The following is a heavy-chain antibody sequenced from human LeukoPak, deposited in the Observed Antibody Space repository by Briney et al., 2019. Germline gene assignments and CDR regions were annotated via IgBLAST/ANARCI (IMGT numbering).Heavy chain of an antibody. J-gene: IGHJ4*02. CDR1: GFTFSSYG. D-gene: IGHD3/OR15-3a*01. CDR2: ISFDGTNK. Sequence: GGSLRLSCAASGFTFSSYGMHGVRQAPGKGLEWVAMISFDGTNKHYADSVKGRFTISRDNSKDTLSLEMNNLRPEDTAVYYCARDLNLGTSDSYWGQGTLVTVSS. CDR3: ARDLNLGTSDSY. V-gene: IGHV3-30*03.